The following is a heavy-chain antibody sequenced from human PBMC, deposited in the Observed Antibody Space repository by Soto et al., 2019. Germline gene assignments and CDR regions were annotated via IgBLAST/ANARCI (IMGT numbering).Heavy chain of an antibody. J-gene: IGHJ4*02. Sequence: PGGSLRLSCAASGFTFSSYAMSWVRQAPGKGLEWVSAISGSGGSTYYADSVKGRFTISRDNSKNTLYLQMNSLRAEDTAVYYCAIVRLWPLMVDLDYWGQGTLVTV. CDR2: ISGSGGST. V-gene: IGHV3-23*01. D-gene: IGHD3-10*01. CDR1: GFTFSSYA. CDR3: AIVRLWPLMVDLDY.